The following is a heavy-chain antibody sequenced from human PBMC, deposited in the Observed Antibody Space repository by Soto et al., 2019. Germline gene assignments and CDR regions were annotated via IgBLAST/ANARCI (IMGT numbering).Heavy chain of an antibody. CDR3: ARVPNDYDSSGYYSSQYYYYGMDV. CDR1: GFTFSSYA. V-gene: IGHV3-23*01. J-gene: IGHJ6*02. Sequence: GGSLSLSCAASGFTFSSYAMSWVRQAPGKGLEWVSAISGSGGSTYYAGSVKGRFTISRDNTKNTLYLQMNSLKAANKDAYHNARVPNDYDSSGYYSSQYYYYGMDVWGQGTTVTVSS. D-gene: IGHD3-22*01. CDR2: ISGSGGST.